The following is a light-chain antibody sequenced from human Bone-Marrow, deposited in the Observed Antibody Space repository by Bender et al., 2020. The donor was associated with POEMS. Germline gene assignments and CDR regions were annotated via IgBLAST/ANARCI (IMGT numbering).Light chain of an antibody. Sequence: QSVLSQPPSVSATPGQRVTISCSGSISNVGNNYVCWYQQFPGMAPKLLIYKNSQRPSGVIERFSASKSGTSASLAIDGLRSEDEAEYHCATWDDTLSGFVFGGGTQLTVL. CDR3: ATWDDTLSGFV. V-gene: IGLV1-47*01. CDR2: KNS. CDR1: ISNVGNNY. J-gene: IGLJ2*01.